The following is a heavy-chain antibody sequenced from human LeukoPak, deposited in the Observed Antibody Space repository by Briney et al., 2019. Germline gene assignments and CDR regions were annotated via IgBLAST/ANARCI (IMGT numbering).Heavy chain of an antibody. Sequence: GGSLRLSCAASGFTFSTCAMGWVRQAPGKGLGWVSAISGSGGSTFYADSVKGRFTISRDNSKNTLSLQMNSLRAEDTAVYYCVRDISGEKSFDYWGQGTLVTVSS. CDR1: GFTFSTCA. CDR3: VRDISGEKSFDY. CDR2: ISGSGGST. D-gene: IGHD3-10*01. V-gene: IGHV3-23*01. J-gene: IGHJ4*02.